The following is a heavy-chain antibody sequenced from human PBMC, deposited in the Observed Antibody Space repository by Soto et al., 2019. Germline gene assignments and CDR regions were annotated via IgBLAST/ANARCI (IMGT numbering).Heavy chain of an antibody. D-gene: IGHD1-26*01. CDR2: IYYSGNT. Sequence: QVQLQESGPGLVKPSQTLSLTCTVSGASINGGGYYWSWIRQHPGKGLEWIGSIYYSGNTYYSPSLKSRVTISVDTSKNHFSLRLTSVTAADTAVDYCARDPSYGYYSYYGMDVWGQGTTVTVSS. CDR3: ARDPSYGYYSYYGMDV. V-gene: IGHV4-31*03. J-gene: IGHJ6*02. CDR1: GASINGGGYY.